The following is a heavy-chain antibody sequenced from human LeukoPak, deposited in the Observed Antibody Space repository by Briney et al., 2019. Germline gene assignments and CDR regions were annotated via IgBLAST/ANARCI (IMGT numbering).Heavy chain of an antibody. V-gene: IGHV3-53*01. J-gene: IGHJ6*02. CDR2: T. CDR1: GFTVSTKS. Sequence: GGSLRLSCAASGFTVSTKSMRWVRQAPGKGLEWVTYSAESVKGRSTISRDSSKNTLCLQMNRVSRTVRQMGRPPTVMDVWGQGTSVTVS. D-gene: IGHD1-1*01. CDR3: PTVMDV.